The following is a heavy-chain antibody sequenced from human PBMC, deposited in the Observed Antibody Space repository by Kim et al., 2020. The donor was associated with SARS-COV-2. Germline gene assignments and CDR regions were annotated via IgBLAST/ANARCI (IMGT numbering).Heavy chain of an antibody. D-gene: IGHD3-10*01. V-gene: IGHV1-69*13. CDR3: ASDTYYYGSGSYYPSYYYGMDV. Sequence: SVKVSCKASGGTFSSYAISWVRQAPGQGLEWMGGIIPIFGTANYAQKFQGRVTITADESTSTAYMELSSLRSEDTAVYYCASDTYYYGSGSYYPSYYYGMDVWGQGTTVTVSS. CDR2: IIPIFGTA. J-gene: IGHJ6*02. CDR1: GGTFSSYA.